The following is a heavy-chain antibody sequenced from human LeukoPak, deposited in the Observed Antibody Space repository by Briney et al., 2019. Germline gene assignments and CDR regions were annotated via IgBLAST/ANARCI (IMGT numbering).Heavy chain of an antibody. CDR1: GVSISGNY. J-gene: IGHJ3*02. CDR2: IFYTGST. V-gene: IGHV4-59*08. D-gene: IGHD3-22*01. Sequence: SETLSLTCTVSGVSISGNYWSWIRQPPGKGLEWIGYIFYTGSTNYNPSLKSRVTISVDTSKNQVSLKLSSVTAADTAVYYCARQDYYDSSGYLDAFHIWGQGTMVTVSS. CDR3: ARQDYYDSSGYLDAFHI.